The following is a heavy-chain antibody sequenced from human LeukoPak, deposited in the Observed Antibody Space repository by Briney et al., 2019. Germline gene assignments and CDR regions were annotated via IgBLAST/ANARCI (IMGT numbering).Heavy chain of an antibody. D-gene: IGHD3-22*01. CDR2: IYYSGST. V-gene: IGHV4-39*07. Sequence: SETLSLTCTVSGGSISSGSYYWGWIRQPPGKGLEWIGSIYYSGSTYYNPSLKSRVTISVDTSKNQFSLKLSSVTAADTAVYYCARAQDFSDSSGPNYLDFWGQGILVTVSS. J-gene: IGHJ4*02. CDR3: ARAQDFSDSSGPNYLDF. CDR1: GGSISSGSYY.